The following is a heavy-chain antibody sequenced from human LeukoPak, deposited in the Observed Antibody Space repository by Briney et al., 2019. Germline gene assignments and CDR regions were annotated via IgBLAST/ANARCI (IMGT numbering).Heavy chain of an antibody. V-gene: IGHV3-30*19. CDR2: IWYDGSNK. D-gene: IGHD3-10*01. CDR1: GFTFSSYS. J-gene: IGHJ4*02. Sequence: GGSLRLSCAASGFTFSSYSMHWVRQAPGKGLEWVAVIWYDGSNKYYADSVKGRFTISRDNSKNTLYLQMNSLRAEDTAVYYCARDPGSGHFDYWGQGTLVTVSS. CDR3: ARDPGSGHFDY.